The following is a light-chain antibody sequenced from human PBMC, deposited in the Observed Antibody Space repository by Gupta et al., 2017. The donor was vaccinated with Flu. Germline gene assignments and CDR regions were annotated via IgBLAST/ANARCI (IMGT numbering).Light chain of an antibody. V-gene: IGLV2-8*01. J-gene: IGLJ1*01. CDR1: ATDVGGSNY. CDR2: EVT. Sequence: QSALTQPPSASGSPGKSVTIPCTGTATDVGGSNYVSWYQQHPGRAPKLVIYEVTKRPSGVPDRFSGSKSGNTASLTVSGPQAEDEADYYCSSYGGNNDLVFGTGSKVTVL. CDR3: SSYGGNNDLV.